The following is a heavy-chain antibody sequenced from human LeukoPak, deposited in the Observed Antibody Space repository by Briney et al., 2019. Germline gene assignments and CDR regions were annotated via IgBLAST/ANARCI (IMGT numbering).Heavy chain of an antibody. CDR2: ISSSSSYI. J-gene: IGHJ4*02. CDR1: GFTFSSYS. CDR3: ARDQGGDYRDY. D-gene: IGHD3-16*01. V-gene: IGHV3-21*01. Sequence: GGSLRLSCAASGFTFSSYSTNWVRQAPGKGLEWVSSISSSSSYIYYADSVKGRFTISRDNAKNSLYLQMNSLRAEDTAVYYCARDQGGDYRDYWGQGTLVTVSS.